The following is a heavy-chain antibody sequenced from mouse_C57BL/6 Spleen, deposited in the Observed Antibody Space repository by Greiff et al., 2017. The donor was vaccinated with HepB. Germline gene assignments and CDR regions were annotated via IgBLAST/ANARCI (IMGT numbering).Heavy chain of an antibody. CDR1: GYTFTDYE. CDR2: IDPETGGT. J-gene: IGHJ3*01. V-gene: IGHV1-15*01. D-gene: IGHD2-2*01. CDR3: TRSGPYGYDGAWFAY. Sequence: VQLQQSGAELVRPGASVTLSCKASGYTFTDYEMHWVKQTPVHGLEWIGAIDPETGGTAYNQKFKGKAILTADKSSSTAYMELRSLTSEDSAVYYCTRSGPYGYDGAWFAYWGQGTLVTVSA.